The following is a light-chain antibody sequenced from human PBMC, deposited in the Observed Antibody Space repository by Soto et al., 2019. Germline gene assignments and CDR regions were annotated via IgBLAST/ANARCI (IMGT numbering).Light chain of an antibody. V-gene: IGLV2-14*01. CDR2: EVS. CDR1: SSDVGGHKY. J-gene: IGLJ2*01. Sequence: QYALTQPASVSGSPGQSITISCTGTSSDVGGHKYVSWYQQHPDKAPKVLIFEVSNRPSGISNRFSGSKSGNTASLTISGLQAEDEADYYCSSYTSSTTSVVFGGGTKLTVL. CDR3: SSYTSSTTSVV.